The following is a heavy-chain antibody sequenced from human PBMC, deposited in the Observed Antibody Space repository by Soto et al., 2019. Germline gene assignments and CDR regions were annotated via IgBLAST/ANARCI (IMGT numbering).Heavy chain of an antibody. CDR3: ANIPLYGSGFDC. CDR1: GFTFDDYA. V-gene: IGHV3-9*01. Sequence: EVQLVESGGGLVQPGGSLRLSCAASGFTFDDYAIHWVRQAPGKGLEWVSGISWNGAATGYMNSVKGRFSISRDNTKNTLYLQMNCLRSADTAVYYCANIPLYGSGFDCWGQGTLVTVSS. D-gene: IGHD3-10*01. J-gene: IGHJ4*02. CDR2: ISWNGAAT.